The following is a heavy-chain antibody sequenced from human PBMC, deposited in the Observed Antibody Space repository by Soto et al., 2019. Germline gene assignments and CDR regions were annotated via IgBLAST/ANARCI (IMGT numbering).Heavy chain of an antibody. CDR1: GFTFSSYW. CDR2: INSDGSST. D-gene: IGHD3-22*01. Sequence: GGSLRLSCAASGFTFSSYWMHWVRQAPGKGLVWVSRINSDGSSTSYADTVKGRFTISRDNAKNKLYLQMNSLRAEDTALYYFAIRASYYDSSGYFDYWGQGTLVTVSS. CDR3: AIRASYYDSSGYFDY. J-gene: IGHJ4*02. V-gene: IGHV3-74*01.